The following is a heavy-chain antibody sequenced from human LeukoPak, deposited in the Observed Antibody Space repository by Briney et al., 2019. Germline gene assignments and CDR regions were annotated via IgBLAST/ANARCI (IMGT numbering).Heavy chain of an antibody. V-gene: IGHV4-59*05. D-gene: IGHD2-8*02. Sequence: SETLSLTCTVSGGSMSSNSWSWIRQPPGKGLEWIGALYYTGTTYYNPSLKSRVTLSVDSSKNQLSLKLTSVTAADTAVYYCARQHTRGVVVALVDYWGQGTLVTVSS. J-gene: IGHJ4*02. CDR3: ARQHTRGVVVALVDY. CDR1: GGSMSSNS. CDR2: LYYTGTT.